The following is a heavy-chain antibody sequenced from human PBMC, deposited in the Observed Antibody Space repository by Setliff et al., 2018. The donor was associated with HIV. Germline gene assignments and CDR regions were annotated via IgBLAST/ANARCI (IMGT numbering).Heavy chain of an antibody. V-gene: IGHV1-46*01. Sequence: ASVKVSCKASGYTFTDYYMHWVRQAPGQGLEWMGIINPSGDSTTYAQKFQGRVTMTRDTSTSTVYMELSSLRSEDTAVYFCARATEAGTIDYWGQGTRVTVSS. CDR2: INPSGDST. CDR1: GYTFTDYY. CDR3: ARATEAGTIDY. D-gene: IGHD1-1*01. J-gene: IGHJ4*02.